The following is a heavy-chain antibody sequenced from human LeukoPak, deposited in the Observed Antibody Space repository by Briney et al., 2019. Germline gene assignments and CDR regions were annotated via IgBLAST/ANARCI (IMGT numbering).Heavy chain of an antibody. J-gene: IGHJ4*02. D-gene: IGHD2-15*01. Sequence: ASVKVSCKASGYTFPSYYMHWVRKPPGQGLDGRGIINPSGGSTSYAQKFQGRVTMTRDTSTSTVYMELSSLRSEDTAVYYCAREYRSGGSCYGLDYWGQGTLVTVSS. CDR2: INPSGGST. CDR3: AREYRSGGSCYGLDY. CDR1: GYTFPSYY. V-gene: IGHV1-46*01.